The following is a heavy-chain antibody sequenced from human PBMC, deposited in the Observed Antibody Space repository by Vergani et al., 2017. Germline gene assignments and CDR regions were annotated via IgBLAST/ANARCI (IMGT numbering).Heavy chain of an antibody. D-gene: IGHD3-3*01. J-gene: IGHJ5*02. V-gene: IGHV4-59*01. CDR3: AGVWSGPGWFDP. CDR2: IYYSGST. CDR1: GGSISSYY. Sequence: QVQLQESGPGLVKPSETLSLTCTVSGGSISSYYWSWIRQPPGKGLEWIGYIYYSGSTNYNPSLRSRVTISVDTSKNLISLKLSSVTAADTAVFYCAGVWSGPGWFDPWGQGTLVTVSS.